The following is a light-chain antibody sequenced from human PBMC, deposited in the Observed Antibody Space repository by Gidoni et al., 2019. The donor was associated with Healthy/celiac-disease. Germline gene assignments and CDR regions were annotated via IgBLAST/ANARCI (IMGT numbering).Light chain of an antibody. CDR1: QSISSY. CDR2: AAS. V-gene: IGKV1-39*01. Sequence: DIQMTQSPPSLSASVGDRVTITCRASQSISSYVNWYQQKPGKAPKLLIYAASSLQSGVPSRFSGSGSGTDFTLTISSLQPEDFATYYCQQSYSTPRHTFGGGTKVEIK. J-gene: IGKJ4*01. CDR3: QQSYSTPRHT.